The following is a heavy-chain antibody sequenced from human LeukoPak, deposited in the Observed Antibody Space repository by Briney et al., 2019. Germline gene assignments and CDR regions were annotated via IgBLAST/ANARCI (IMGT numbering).Heavy chain of an antibody. Sequence: ASVKVSCKASGYTFTSYGISWVRQAPGQGLEWMGWISAYNGNTNYAQKFQGRVTITADKSTSTAYMELSSLRSEDTAVYYCARAGAVVTFGYWGQGTLVTVSS. CDR2: ISAYNGNT. CDR3: ARAGAVVTFGY. CDR1: GYTFTSYG. D-gene: IGHD3-22*01. J-gene: IGHJ4*02. V-gene: IGHV1-18*01.